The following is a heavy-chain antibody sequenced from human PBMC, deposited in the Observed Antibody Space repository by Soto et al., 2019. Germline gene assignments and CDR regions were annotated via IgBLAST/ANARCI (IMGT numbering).Heavy chain of an antibody. D-gene: IGHD6-13*01. V-gene: IGHV4-4*02. J-gene: IGHJ4*02. CDR1: GASISTNNW. CDR2: VYHSGST. Sequence: SETLSLTCAVSGASISTNNWWSWVRQPPGKGLEWIGEVYHSGSTDCNPSLKSRVTISIDKSKNQFSLRLTSMTAADTAVYYCAVPGAGDFDYWSQGTLVTVSS. CDR3: AVPGAGDFDY.